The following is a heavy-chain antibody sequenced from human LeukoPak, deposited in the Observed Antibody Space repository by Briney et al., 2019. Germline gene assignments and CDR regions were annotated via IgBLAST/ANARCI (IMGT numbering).Heavy chain of an antibody. V-gene: IGHV3-30*18. CDR2: ISYDGSNK. Sequence: GGSLRLSCAASGFTFSSYGMHWVRQAPGKGLEWVAVISYDGSNKYYADSVKGRFTISRDNSKNTLYLQMNSLRAEDTAVYYCAKGAYWLLYANDAFDIWGQGTMVTVSS. CDR1: GFTFSSYG. CDR3: AKGAYWLLYANDAFDI. J-gene: IGHJ3*02. D-gene: IGHD3/OR15-3a*01.